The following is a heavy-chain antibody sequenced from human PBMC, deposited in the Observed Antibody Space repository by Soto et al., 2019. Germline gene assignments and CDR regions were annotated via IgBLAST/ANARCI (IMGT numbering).Heavy chain of an antibody. D-gene: IGHD2-21*01. CDR2: IYQSGST. CDR1: SGSISSSNW. Sequence: QVQLQESGPGLVKPSGTLSLTCAVSSGSISSSNWWRWVRPPPGKGLEWVGEIYQSGSTNYNPSLKCRVSISVDKSKNQFSLKLSSVTAADTAVYYCARVGLGGGHIDYWGQGTLVTVSS. CDR3: ARVGLGGGHIDY. J-gene: IGHJ4*02. V-gene: IGHV4-4*02.